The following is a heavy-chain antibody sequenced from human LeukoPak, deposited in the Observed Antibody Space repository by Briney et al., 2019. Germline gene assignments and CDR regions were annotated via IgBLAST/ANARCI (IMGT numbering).Heavy chain of an antibody. CDR2: IYPGDSDT. CDR1: GYSFTSYW. J-gene: IGHJ4*02. CDR3: ARVLSPVPAAIWGLVDY. V-gene: IGHV5-51*01. D-gene: IGHD2-2*02. Sequence: GESLKISCKGSGYSFTSYWISWVRQMPGKGLEWMGVIYPGDSDTRYSPSFQGQVTISADKSISTAYLQWSSLKASDTAMYYCARVLSPVPAAIWGLVDYWGQGTLVTVSS.